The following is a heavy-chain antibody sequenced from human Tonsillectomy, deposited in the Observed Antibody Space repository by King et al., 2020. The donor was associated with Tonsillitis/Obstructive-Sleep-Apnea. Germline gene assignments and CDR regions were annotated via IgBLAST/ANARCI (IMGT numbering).Heavy chain of an antibody. Sequence: VQLQESGPGLVKPSETLSLTCTVSGGSISSYYWSWIRQPPGKGLEWIGYIYYSGSTNYNPSLKSRVTISVDTSKTQFSLKLSSVTAADTAVYYGARGPGRDGDYGPFDYWGQGTLVTVSS. CDR1: GGSISSYY. CDR2: IYYSGST. V-gene: IGHV4-59*01. D-gene: IGHD4-17*01. CDR3: ARGPGRDGDYGPFDY. J-gene: IGHJ4*02.